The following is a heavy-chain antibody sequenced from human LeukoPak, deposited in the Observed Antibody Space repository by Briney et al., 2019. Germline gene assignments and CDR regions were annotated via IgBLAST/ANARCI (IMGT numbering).Heavy chain of an antibody. Sequence: SETLSLTCTVSGGSMSSSSYYWGWLSQPPGKGLEWVGSIYYGGSAYYNPSLESRLAISVDTSMNQFSLKLNSVTAADTAVYYCGTLRYNWNYYFESWGQGTLVTVSS. CDR1: GGSMSSSSYY. CDR2: IYYGGSA. D-gene: IGHD1-7*01. V-gene: IGHV4-39*01. CDR3: GTLRYNWNYYFES. J-gene: IGHJ4*02.